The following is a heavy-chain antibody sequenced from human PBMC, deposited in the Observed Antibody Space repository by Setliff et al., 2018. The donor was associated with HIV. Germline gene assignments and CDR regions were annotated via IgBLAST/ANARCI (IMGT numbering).Heavy chain of an antibody. CDR2: ISGSGGHT. Sequence: PSETLSLTCAVYGGSFSDYYWSWIRQPPGKGLEWVSGISGSGGHTYYAESVKGRFTISRDKSKNTLYLQMNSLRAEDTALYYCVKMALAGTYLDYWGQGTLVTVSS. CDR3: VKMALAGTYLDY. CDR1: GGSFSDYY. D-gene: IGHD6-19*01. V-gene: IGHV3-23*01. J-gene: IGHJ4*02.